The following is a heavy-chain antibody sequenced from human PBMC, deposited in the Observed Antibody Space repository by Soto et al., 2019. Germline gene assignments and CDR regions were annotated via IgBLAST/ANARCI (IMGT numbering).Heavy chain of an antibody. V-gene: IGHV3-23*01. D-gene: IGHD6-19*01. CDR1: GFTFSSYA. J-gene: IGHJ6*02. CDR3: AKDSGWSEKYYYYYYGMDV. CDR2: ISGSGGST. Sequence: PGGSLRLSCAASGFTFSSYAMSWVRQAPGKGLEWVSAISGSGGSTYYADSVKGRFTISRDNSKNTLYLQMNSLRAEDTAVYYCAKDSGWSEKYYYYYYGMDVWGQGTTLTISS.